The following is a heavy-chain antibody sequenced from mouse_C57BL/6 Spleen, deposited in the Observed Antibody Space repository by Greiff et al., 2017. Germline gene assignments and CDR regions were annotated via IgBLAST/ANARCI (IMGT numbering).Heavy chain of an antibody. J-gene: IGHJ1*03. V-gene: IGHV2-9-1*01. CDR3: ARNGYGSSYGYFDV. CDR2: IWTGGGT. CDR1: GFSLTSYA. D-gene: IGHD1-1*01. Sequence: VHLVESGPGLVAPSQSLSITCTVSGFSLTSYAISWVRQPPGKGLEWLGVIWTGGGTNYNSALKSRLSISKDNSKSQVFLKMNSLQTDDTARYYCARNGYGSSYGYFDVWGTGTTVTVSS.